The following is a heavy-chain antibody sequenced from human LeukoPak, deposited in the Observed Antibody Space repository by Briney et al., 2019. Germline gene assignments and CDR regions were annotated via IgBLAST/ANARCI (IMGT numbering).Heavy chain of an antibody. V-gene: IGHV1-2*06. Sequence: GASVKVSCKASGYIFTGYYIHWVRQAPGQGLEWMGRINPNSGGTDCAQKLQGRVTMTRDTSISTAYMELSRLRSDDTAVYYCAKIKDGYNSNWDYWGQGTLVTVSS. D-gene: IGHD5-24*01. CDR1: GYIFTGYY. J-gene: IGHJ4*02. CDR2: INPNSGGT. CDR3: AKIKDGYNSNWDY.